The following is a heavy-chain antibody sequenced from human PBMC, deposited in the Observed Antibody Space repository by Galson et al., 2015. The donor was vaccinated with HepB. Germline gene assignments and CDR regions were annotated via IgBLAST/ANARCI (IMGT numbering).Heavy chain of an antibody. Sequence: VSGGSISSYYWSWIRQPPGKGLEWIGYIYYSGSTNYNPSLKSRVTISVDTSKNQFSLKLSSVTAADTAVYYCARGVPDPFLFYNWFDPWGQGTLVTVSS. CDR3: ARGVPDPFLFYNWFDP. V-gene: IGHV4-59*01. CDR1: GGSISSYY. CDR2: IYYSGST. J-gene: IGHJ5*02. D-gene: IGHD1-1*01.